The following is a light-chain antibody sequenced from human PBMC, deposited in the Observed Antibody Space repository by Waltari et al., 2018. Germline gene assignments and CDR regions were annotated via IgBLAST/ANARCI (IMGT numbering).Light chain of an antibody. Sequence: DIQMTQSPSTLSASAGDRVTITCRTSQSISSWLAWYQQKPGKAPNLLIYKTSTLESGVLSRFSGSGCGTEFNLTISSLQTGEFATYYCQQYNSFSPWALGQGTKVEIK. CDR2: KTS. V-gene: IGKV1-5*03. CDR1: QSISSW. J-gene: IGKJ1*01. CDR3: QQYNSFSPWA.